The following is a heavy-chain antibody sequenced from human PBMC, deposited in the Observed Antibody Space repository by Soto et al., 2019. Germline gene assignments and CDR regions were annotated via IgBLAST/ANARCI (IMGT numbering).Heavy chain of an antibody. V-gene: IGHV4-31*03. CDR3: ARSGDGYNH. CDR2: IYYSGST. D-gene: IGHD5-12*01. Sequence: LSLTCTVSGGSISSGGYSWSWIRQHPGKGLEWIGYIYYSGSTYYNPSLKSRVTISVDTSKNQFSLKLSSVTAADTAVYYCARSGDGYNHWGQGTLVTVSS. CDR1: GGSISSGGYS. J-gene: IGHJ5*02.